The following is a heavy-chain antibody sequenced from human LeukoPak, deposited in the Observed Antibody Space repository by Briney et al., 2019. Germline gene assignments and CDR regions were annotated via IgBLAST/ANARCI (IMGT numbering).Heavy chain of an antibody. CDR1: GFTFSSYS. D-gene: IGHD3-10*01. CDR2: ISSSSSYI. J-gene: IGHJ4*02. CDR3: ARDFHSGVRGVILKYFDY. V-gene: IGHV3-21*01. Sequence: GGSLRLSCAASGFTFSSYSMNWVRQAPGKGLEWVSSISSSSSYIYYADSVKGRFTISRDNAKNSLYLQMNSLRAEDTAVYYCARDFHSGVRGVILKYFDYWGQETLVTVSS.